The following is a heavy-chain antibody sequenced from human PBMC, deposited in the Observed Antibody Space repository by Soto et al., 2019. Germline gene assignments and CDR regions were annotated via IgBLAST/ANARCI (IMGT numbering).Heavy chain of an antibody. J-gene: IGHJ6*02. CDR1: GGSISSYY. Sequence: PSETLSLTCTVSGGSISSYYWSWIRQPPGKGLEWIGYVYYSGITNYNPSLKSRVTISVDTSKNLFSLKLSSVTAADTAVYYCARYKSNYYYGMDVWGQGTTVT. D-gene: IGHD1-20*01. CDR2: VYYSGIT. V-gene: IGHV4-59*01. CDR3: ARYKSNYYYGMDV.